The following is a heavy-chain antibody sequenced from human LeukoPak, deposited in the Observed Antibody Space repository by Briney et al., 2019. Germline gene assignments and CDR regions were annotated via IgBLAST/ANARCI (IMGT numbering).Heavy chain of an antibody. D-gene: IGHD6-6*01. CDR1: GFTFSSYA. CDR3: AREWDSSSSKVYFDY. V-gene: IGHV3-30-3*01. CDR2: ISYDGSNK. Sequence: GGSLRLSCAASGFTFSSYAMHWVRQAPGKGLEWVAVISYDGSNKYYADSVKGRFTISRDNSKNTLYLQMNSLRAEDTAVYYCAREWDSSSSKVYFDYWGQGTLVTVSS. J-gene: IGHJ4*02.